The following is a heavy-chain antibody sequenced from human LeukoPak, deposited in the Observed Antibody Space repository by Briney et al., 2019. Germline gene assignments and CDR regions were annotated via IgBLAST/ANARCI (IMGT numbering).Heavy chain of an antibody. V-gene: IGHV3-30*18. CDR1: GFSFSSYN. J-gene: IGHJ4*02. CDR2: ISYDGSNK. CDR3: AKDPYYGSGTADY. D-gene: IGHD3-10*01. Sequence: GGSLRLSCEASGFSFSSYNMHWVRQAPGKGLEWVAVISYDGSNKYYADSVKGRFTISRDNSKNTLYLQMNSLRAEDTAVYYCAKDPYYGSGTADYWGQGTLVTVSS.